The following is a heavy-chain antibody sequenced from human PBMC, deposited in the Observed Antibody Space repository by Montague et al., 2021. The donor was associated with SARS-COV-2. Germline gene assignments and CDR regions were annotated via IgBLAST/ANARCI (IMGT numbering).Heavy chain of an antibody. V-gene: IGHV4-38-2*02. Sequence: SETLSLTCTVSGYSITHAYYWGWIRQPPGKGLEWIGNIWHGGSTYYNPSLKSRVTISVDTSNNQFSLKLTSVTAADTAVYYCARTSQYRTPTNCYLPNAMDVWGQGTTVTVSS. CDR1: GYSITHAYY. CDR2: IWHGGST. D-gene: IGHD2-8*01. CDR3: ARTSQYRTPTNCYLPNAMDV. J-gene: IGHJ6*02.